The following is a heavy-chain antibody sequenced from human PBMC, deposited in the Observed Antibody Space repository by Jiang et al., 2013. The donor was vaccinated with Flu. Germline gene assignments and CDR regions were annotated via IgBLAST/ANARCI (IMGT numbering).Heavy chain of an antibody. D-gene: IGHD3-22*01. CDR3: ARGVYDSSGYYPDY. J-gene: IGHJ4*02. CDR1: GYTFTSYG. Sequence: GYTFTSYGISWVRQAPGQGLEWMGWISAYNGNTNYAQKLQGRVTMTTDTSTSTAYMELRSLRSDDTAVYYCARGVYDSSGYYPDYWGQGTLVTVSS. V-gene: IGHV1-18*04. CDR2: ISAYNGNT.